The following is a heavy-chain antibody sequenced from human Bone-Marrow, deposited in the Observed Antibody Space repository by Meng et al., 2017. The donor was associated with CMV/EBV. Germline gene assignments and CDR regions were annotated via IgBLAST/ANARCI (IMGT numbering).Heavy chain of an antibody. D-gene: IGHD6-13*01. CDR1: GGSISSSSYY. CDR3: ARRRSSSWYHFDD. CDR2: IYYSGST. Sequence: GSLRLSCTVSGGSISSSSYYWGWIRQPPGKGLEWIGSIYYSGSTYYNPSLKSRVTISVDTSKNQFSLKLSSVTAADTAVYYCARRRSSSWYHFDDWGQGTLVTVSS. V-gene: IGHV4-39*01. J-gene: IGHJ4*02.